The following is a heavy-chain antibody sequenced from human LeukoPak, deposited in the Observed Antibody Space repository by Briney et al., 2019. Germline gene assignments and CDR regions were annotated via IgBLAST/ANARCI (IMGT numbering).Heavy chain of an antibody. V-gene: IGHV1-18*01. CDR3: ARVRDPAGYYYDMDV. J-gene: IGHJ6*03. Sequence: GASVKVSCKASGYTFSSYGISWVRQAPGQGLEGMGWISAYNGNTNYAQNLQGRVTMTTDTSTSTAYMELRSLRSDDTAVYYCARVRDPAGYYYDMDVWGKGTTVTVSS. CDR1: GYTFSSYG. CDR2: ISAYNGNT.